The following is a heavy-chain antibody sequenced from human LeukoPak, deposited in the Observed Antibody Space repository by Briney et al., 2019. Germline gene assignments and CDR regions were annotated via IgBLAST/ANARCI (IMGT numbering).Heavy chain of an antibody. V-gene: IGHV3-30-3*01. CDR2: ISYDGSNK. D-gene: IGHD6-19*01. Sequence: PGRSLRLSCAASGFTFSSYAMHWVRQAPGKGLEWVAVISYDGSNKYYADSVKGRFTISRDNSKNTLYLQMNSLRAEDTAVYYCARDSHSSGWYDFSFDYWGQGTLVTVSS. CDR3: ARDSHSSGWYDFSFDY. J-gene: IGHJ4*02. CDR1: GFTFSSYA.